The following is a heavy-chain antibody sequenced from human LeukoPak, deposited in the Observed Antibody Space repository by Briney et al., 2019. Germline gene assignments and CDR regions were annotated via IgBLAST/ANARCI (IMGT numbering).Heavy chain of an antibody. CDR3: ARGYYYDTSGYYPYFDY. CDR2: ISSSGSTI. J-gene: IGHJ4*02. V-gene: IGHV3-48*04. D-gene: IGHD3-22*01. CDR1: GFTFSTYS. Sequence: GGSLRLSCAVSGFTFSTYSMNWVRQAPGKGLEWVSYISSSGSTIYYADSVKGRFTISRDNAKNSLYLQMNSLRAEDTAVYYCARGYYYDTSGYYPYFDYWGQGTLVTVSS.